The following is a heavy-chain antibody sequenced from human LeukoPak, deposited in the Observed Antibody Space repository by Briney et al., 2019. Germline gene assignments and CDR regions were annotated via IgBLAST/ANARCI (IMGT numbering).Heavy chain of an antibody. J-gene: IGHJ5*02. V-gene: IGHV3-30*18. D-gene: IGHD1-26*01. CDR2: ISYEGSNK. CDR1: GFTFSGYG. Sequence: PGRSLRLSCAASGFTFSGYGMHWVRQAPGKGLEWVAVISYEGSNKYYADSVKGRFTISRDNSKNTLYLQMNSLRAEDTAVYFCAKSAEVQSGSYYGSWFDPWGQGTLVTVSS. CDR3: AKSAEVQSGSYYGSWFDP.